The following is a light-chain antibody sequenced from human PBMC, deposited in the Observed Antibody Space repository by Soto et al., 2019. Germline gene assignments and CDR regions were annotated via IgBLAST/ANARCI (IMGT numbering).Light chain of an antibody. CDR1: SSDVGGYNY. V-gene: IGLV2-14*03. CDR2: DVT. CDR3: SSYTSSSTYV. J-gene: IGLJ1*01. Sequence: QSVLTQPASVSGSPGQSITTSCTGTSSDVGGYNYVSWYQQHPGKAPKLMIYDVTNRPSGVSNRFSGSKSGYTASLTISGLQAEDEADYYCSSYTSSSTYVFGTGTKVTVL.